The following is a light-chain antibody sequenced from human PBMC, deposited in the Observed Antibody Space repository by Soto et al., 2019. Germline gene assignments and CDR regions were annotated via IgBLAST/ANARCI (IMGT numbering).Light chain of an antibody. J-gene: IGLJ1*01. Sequence: QSALTQPASVSGSPGQSITISCTGTSSDVGGYNYVSWYQQHPGKAPKLMIYDVSNRPSGVSNRFSGSKSGNTASLTISGLQAEDEADYYCSSYTSSTTPLYVFGTGTKLPVL. CDR1: SSDVGGYNY. CDR2: DVS. CDR3: SSYTSSTTPLYV. V-gene: IGLV2-14*01.